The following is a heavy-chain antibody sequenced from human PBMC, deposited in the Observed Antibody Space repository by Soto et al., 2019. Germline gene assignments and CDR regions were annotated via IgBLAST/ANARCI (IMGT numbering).Heavy chain of an antibody. Sequence: QVQLQESGPGLVKPSQTLSFTCTVSGGSISSGGYYWSWIRQHPGKGLEWIGYIYYSGSTYYNPSLKSRVTISVDTSKNQFSLKLSSVTAADTAVYYCARVPYDFWSGRIFDYWGQGTLVTVSS. J-gene: IGHJ4*02. D-gene: IGHD3-3*01. V-gene: IGHV4-31*03. CDR1: GGSISSGGYY. CDR2: IYYSGST. CDR3: ARVPYDFWSGRIFDY.